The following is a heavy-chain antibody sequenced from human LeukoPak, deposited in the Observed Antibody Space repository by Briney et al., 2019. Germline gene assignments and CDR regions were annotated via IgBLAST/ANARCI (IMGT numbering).Heavy chain of an antibody. Sequence: ASVKVSCKASGGTFSSYAISWVRQAPGQGLEWMGRIIPILGIANYAQKFQGRVTITADKSTSTAYMELSSLRSEDTAVYYCAREKRITMIVVRWGGMDVWGQGTTVTVSS. D-gene: IGHD3-22*01. J-gene: IGHJ6*02. CDR3: AREKRITMIVVRWGGMDV. V-gene: IGHV1-69*04. CDR2: IIPILGIA. CDR1: GGTFSSYA.